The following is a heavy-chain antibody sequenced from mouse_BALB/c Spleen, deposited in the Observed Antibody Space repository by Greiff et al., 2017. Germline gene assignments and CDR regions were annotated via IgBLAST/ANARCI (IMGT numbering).Heavy chain of an antibody. CDR3: ARDYYDLEGFAY. V-gene: IGHV1-54*01. D-gene: IGHD2-4*01. CDR1: GYAFTNYL. J-gene: IGHJ3*01. Sequence: QVQLQQSGAELVRPGTSVKVSCKASGYAFTNYLIEWVKQRPGQGLEWIGVIKPGSGGTNYNEKFKGKATLTADKSSSTAYMQLSSLTSDDSAVYFCARDYYDLEGFAYWGQGTLVTVSA. CDR2: IKPGSGGT.